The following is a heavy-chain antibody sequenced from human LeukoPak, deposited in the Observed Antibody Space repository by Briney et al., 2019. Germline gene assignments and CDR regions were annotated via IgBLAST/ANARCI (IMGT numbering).Heavy chain of an antibody. CDR2: ISGSGGST. D-gene: IGHD5-18*01. CDR3: AKKDTPMLFGMDV. V-gene: IGHV3-23*01. Sequence: GGSLRLSRAVSGFTYSSYAIRWVRQAPGKGREWVSAISGSGGSTYYAESVQGRFTITRDNSKNTLYLQMNSLRAEDTAVYYCAKKDTPMLFGMDVWGQRTTVTVSS. J-gene: IGHJ6*02. CDR1: GFTYSSYA.